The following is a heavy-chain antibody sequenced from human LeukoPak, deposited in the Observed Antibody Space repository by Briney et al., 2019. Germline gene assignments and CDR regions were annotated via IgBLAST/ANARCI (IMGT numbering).Heavy chain of an antibody. CDR2: IFYSGTT. Sequence: PSETLSLTCTVSGGSISSSNYYWGWIRQPPGKGLEWIGSIFYSGTTYYNPSLKSRVTISVDTSKNQFSQKVSSVTAADTAVYYCARPYYYDATGPYDYWGRGTLVTVSS. V-gene: IGHV4-39*01. CDR1: GGSISSSNYY. D-gene: IGHD3-22*01. J-gene: IGHJ4*02. CDR3: ARPYYYDATGPYDY.